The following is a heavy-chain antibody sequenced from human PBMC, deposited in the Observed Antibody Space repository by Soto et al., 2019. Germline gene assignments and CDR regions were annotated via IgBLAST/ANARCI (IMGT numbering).Heavy chain of an antibody. CDR3: ARRYGSSFDY. D-gene: IGHD6-13*01. J-gene: IGHJ4*02. V-gene: IGHV4-59*08. CDR2: IYYSGST. Sequence: QVQLQESGPGLVKPSETLSLTCTVSGGSVSSYYWSWIRQPPGKGLEWVGYIYYSGSTNYNPSLKXRVTISVDTSKNQFSLKLNSVTAADTAVYYGARRYGSSFDYWGQGTLVTVSS. CDR1: GGSVSSYY.